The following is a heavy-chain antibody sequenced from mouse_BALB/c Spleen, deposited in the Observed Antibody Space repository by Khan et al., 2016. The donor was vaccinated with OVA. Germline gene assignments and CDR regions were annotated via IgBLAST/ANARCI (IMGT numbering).Heavy chain of an antibody. CDR1: GYTLTNYG. J-gene: IGHJ3*01. CDR2: INTYTGEA. CDR3: SRSNGNYCVAY. Sequence: QIQLVQSGPELKKPGETVKISCKASGYTLTNYGMNWVKQAPGKGLKWMGWINTYTGEATYADDFKGRFAFSLETSASTAYLQINNLKNEDTATYFCSRSNGNYCVAYWGQGTLVTVSA. V-gene: IGHV9-3-1*01. D-gene: IGHD2-1*01.